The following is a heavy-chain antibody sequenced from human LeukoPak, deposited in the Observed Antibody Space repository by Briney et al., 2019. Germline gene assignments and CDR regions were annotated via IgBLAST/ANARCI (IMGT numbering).Heavy chain of an antibody. V-gene: IGHV4-34*01. CDR1: GGSFSGYY. Sequence: SETLSLTCAVYGGSFSGYYWSWIRQPPGKGLEWIGEINHSGSTNYNPSLKSRVTISVDTSKNQFSLKLSSVTAADTAVYYCARDGYNSKTSIDYWGQGTLVTVSS. CDR2: INHSGST. J-gene: IGHJ4*02. D-gene: IGHD5-24*01. CDR3: ARDGYNSKTSIDY.